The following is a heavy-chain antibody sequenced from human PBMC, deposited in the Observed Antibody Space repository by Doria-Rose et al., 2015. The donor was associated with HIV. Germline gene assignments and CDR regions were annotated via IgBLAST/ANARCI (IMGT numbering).Heavy chain of an antibody. CDR2: IFSDDER. D-gene: IGHD6-13*01. V-gene: IGHV2-26*01. Sequence: QVTLKESGPVLVKPAETLTLTCTVSGVSLSSPGMGVSWTRQPPGKALEWLANIFSDDERSYKTSLKSRLTISRDTSKSQVVLTMTDMDPVDTATYYCARIRSSRWYHKYYFDFWGQGTLVIVSA. CDR3: ARIRSSRWYHKYYFDF. J-gene: IGHJ4*02. CDR1: GVSLSSPGMG.